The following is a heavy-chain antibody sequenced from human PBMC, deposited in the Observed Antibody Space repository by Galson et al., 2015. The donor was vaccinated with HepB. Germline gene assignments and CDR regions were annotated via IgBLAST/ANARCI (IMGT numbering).Heavy chain of an antibody. CDR2: ISSSSSTI. CDR3: ARGGVGMAAAGSKVYFQH. CDR1: GFTFSSYS. V-gene: IGHV3-48*04. J-gene: IGHJ1*01. Sequence: SLRLSCAASGFTFSSYSMNWVRQAPGKGLEWVSYISSSSSTIYYADSVKGRFTISRDNAKNSLYLQMNSLRAEDTAVYYCARGGVGMAAAGSKVYFQHWGQGTLVTVSS. D-gene: IGHD6-13*01.